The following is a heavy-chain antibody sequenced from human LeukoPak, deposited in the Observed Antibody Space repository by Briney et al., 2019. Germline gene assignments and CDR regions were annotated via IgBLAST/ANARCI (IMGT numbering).Heavy chain of an antibody. CDR1: GGSIGSGSYY. J-gene: IGHJ4*02. Sequence: SETLSLTCTVSGGSIGSGSYYWSWIRQPAGKGLEWIGRIYTSGSTNYSPSLKSRVTISVDTSKNQFSLKLSSVTAADTAVYYCASIAVAGTDYWGQGTLVTVSS. D-gene: IGHD6-19*01. CDR3: ASIAVAGTDY. CDR2: IYTSGST. V-gene: IGHV4-61*02.